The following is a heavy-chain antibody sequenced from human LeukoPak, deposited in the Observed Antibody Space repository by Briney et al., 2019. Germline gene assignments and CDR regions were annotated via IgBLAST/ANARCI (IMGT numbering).Heavy chain of an antibody. D-gene: IGHD2-15*01. Sequence: GGSLRLSCAASGFTFSSYWMSWVRQAPGKGLEWVANIKQDGSEKYYVDSVKGRFTISRDNAKNSLYLQMNSLRGEDAAVYYCAKDSVSQNGIFDPFDLWGLGTLVTVSS. CDR2: IKQDGSEK. J-gene: IGHJ3*01. CDR1: GFTFSSYW. V-gene: IGHV3-7*03. CDR3: AKDSVSQNGIFDPFDL.